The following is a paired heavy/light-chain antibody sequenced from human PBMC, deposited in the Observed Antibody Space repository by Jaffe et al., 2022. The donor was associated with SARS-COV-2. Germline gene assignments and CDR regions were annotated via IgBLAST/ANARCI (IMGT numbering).Light chain of an antibody. CDR1: QSINNNY. CDR3: HQYGSSTGT. Sequence: EIVLTQSPGTLSLSPGERAILSCRASQSINNNYLAWYRHKPGQAPRLLIYSVFTRAPDIPDRFSGSGSGTDFTLTISRLEPEDFAVYYCHQYGSSTGTFGQGTKVEIK. J-gene: IGKJ1*01. V-gene: IGKV3-20*01. CDR2: SVF.
Heavy chain of an antibody. Sequence: ELQLVESGGGLVKPGGSLRLSCEASGSTFDTYVMNWVRQAPGRGLEWVSSISSTGSYIYYADSLKGRFTISRDNVKNLLYLQMNGLRVEDTALYYCASLYCRGDSCFGAFWDWGPGTRVTVSS. D-gene: IGHD2-15*01. CDR2: ISSTGSYI. V-gene: IGHV3-21*06. J-gene: IGHJ4*02. CDR1: GSTFDTYV. CDR3: ASLYCRGDSCFGAFWD.